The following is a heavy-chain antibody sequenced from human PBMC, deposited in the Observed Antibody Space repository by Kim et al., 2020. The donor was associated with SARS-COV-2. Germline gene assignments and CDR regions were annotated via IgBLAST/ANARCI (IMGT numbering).Heavy chain of an antibody. V-gene: IGHV3-23*01. CDR2: ISGSGGST. CDR1: GFTFSSYA. D-gene: IGHD3-22*01. CDR3: AKDSMIVVVIDY. Sequence: GGSLRLSCAASGFTFSSYAMSWVRQAPGKGLEWVSAISGSGGSTYYADSVKGRFTISRDNSKNTLYLQMNSLRAEDTAIYYCAKDSMIVVVIDYWGQGTLVTVSS. J-gene: IGHJ4*02.